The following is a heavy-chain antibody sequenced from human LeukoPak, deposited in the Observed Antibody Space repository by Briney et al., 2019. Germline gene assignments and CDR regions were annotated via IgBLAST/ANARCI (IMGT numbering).Heavy chain of an antibody. V-gene: IGHV3-64D*06. CDR3: VRGRGY. J-gene: IGHJ4*02. CDR1: GFTFSTYV. CDR2: ISSNGDNT. Sequence: GGSLRLSCSVSGFTFSTYVMHWVRQAPGKGLGYVSAISSNGDNTYYADSVKGRFTISRDNSKNTLYLQMSSLRADDTAVYYCVRGRGYWGQGTLVTVSS.